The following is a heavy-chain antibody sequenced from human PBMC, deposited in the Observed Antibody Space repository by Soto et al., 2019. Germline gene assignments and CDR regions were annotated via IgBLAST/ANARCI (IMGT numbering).Heavy chain of an antibody. CDR1: GGTFSSYT. CDR3: ARASHDYGGNPNNDAVDI. J-gene: IGHJ3*02. D-gene: IGHD4-17*01. V-gene: IGHV1-69*02. Sequence: QVQLVQSGAEVKKPGSSVKVSCKASGGTFSSYTISWVRQAPGQGLEWMGRIIPIVGVANYAQKLQGRVTITAEKSTSTAYMELSSLRSEDTAVYYCARASHDYGGNPNNDAVDIWGQGTMVTVSS. CDR2: IIPIVGVA.